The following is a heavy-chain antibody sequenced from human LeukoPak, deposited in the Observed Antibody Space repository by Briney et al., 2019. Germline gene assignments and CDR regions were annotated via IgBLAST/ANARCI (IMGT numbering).Heavy chain of an antibody. V-gene: IGHV3-74*01. CDR1: GFTFNRYW. CDR3: VRHNYGYDY. Sequence: GGSLRLSCAASGFTFNRYWMHWVRQVPGKEVVWVLHSHNGNSVSYADSVKGRFTVSRDNAKNTLYLQMNRLRAEDTAVYYCVRHNYGYDYWGQGTLVTVSS. J-gene: IGHJ4*02. D-gene: IGHD3-10*01. CDR2: SHNGNSV.